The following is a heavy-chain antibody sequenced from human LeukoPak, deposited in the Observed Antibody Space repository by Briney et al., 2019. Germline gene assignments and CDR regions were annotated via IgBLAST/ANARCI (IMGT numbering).Heavy chain of an antibody. CDR3: ARAHAVSFDY. J-gene: IGHJ4*02. V-gene: IGHV4-39*07. Sequence: SETLSLTCTVSGGSISSSSYYWGWIRQPPGKGLEWIGSIYYSGSTNYNPSLKSRVTISVDTSKNQFSLKLSSVTAADTAVYYCARAHAVSFDYWGQGTLVTVSS. CDR1: GGSISSSSYY. CDR2: IYYSGST.